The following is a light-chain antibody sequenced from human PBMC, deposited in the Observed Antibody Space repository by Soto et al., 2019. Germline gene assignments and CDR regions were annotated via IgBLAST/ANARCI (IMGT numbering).Light chain of an antibody. Sequence: EIVMTQSPATLSVSPGERVTLSCRARQSVGSNLAWYQQTPGQAPRLLIYGASTRATGIPARFTGSESGTEFTLTISSLQSEDFAVYYCQQYNNWPLTFGGGTKVDIK. CDR3: QQYNNWPLT. CDR1: QSVGSN. CDR2: GAS. J-gene: IGKJ4*01. V-gene: IGKV3-15*01.